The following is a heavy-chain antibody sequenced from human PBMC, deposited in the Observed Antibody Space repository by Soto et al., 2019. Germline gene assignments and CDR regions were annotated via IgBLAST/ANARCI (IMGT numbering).Heavy chain of an antibody. V-gene: IGHV3-48*02. CDR1: GFRFSIYS. D-gene: IGHD6-19*01. Sequence: EVQLVESGGALVQRGGSLTLSCAASGFRFSIYSMNWVRQAPGKGLEWSAYITSDTKTIKYAESVKGRFTISRDNAKNSLYLPMDNLSDEDTAVYYFARSVEGHFDYWGQGTVVTVSS. CDR3: ARSVEGHFDY. J-gene: IGHJ4*02. CDR2: ITSDTKTI.